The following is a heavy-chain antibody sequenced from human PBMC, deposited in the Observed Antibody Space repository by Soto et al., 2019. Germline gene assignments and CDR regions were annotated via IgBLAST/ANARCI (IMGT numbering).Heavy chain of an antibody. V-gene: IGHV4-4*07. CDR2: VYSSGAT. J-gene: IGHJ6*02. Sequence: PSENLPHTCTVSGDSVSNYYWSWIRQPAGRGLEWIGRVYSSGATNYNPSLNGRVTMSVDTSRNQFSLRLSSVTAADTAIYYCTKGPNWNSYYYGVDVCCQGTAVT. CDR3: TKGPNWNSYYYGVDV. CDR1: GDSVSNYY. D-gene: IGHD1-20*01.